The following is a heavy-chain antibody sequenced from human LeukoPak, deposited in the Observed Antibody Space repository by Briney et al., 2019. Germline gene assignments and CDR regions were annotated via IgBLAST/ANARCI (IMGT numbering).Heavy chain of an antibody. Sequence: GGSLRLSCAASGFTFSSYSMNWVRQAPGKGLEWVSYISSSSSTIYYADSVKGRFTISRDNSKNSLYLQMNSLRTEDTALYYCAKGTAMDEYYFDYWGQGTLVTVSS. D-gene: IGHD5-18*01. V-gene: IGHV3-48*04. CDR2: ISSSSSTI. CDR1: GFTFSSYS. CDR3: AKGTAMDEYYFDY. J-gene: IGHJ4*02.